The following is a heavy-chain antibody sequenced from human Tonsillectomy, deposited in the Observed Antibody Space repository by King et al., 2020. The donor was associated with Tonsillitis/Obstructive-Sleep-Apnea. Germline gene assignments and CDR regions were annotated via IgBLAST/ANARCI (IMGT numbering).Heavy chain of an antibody. Sequence: QLQESGPGLVKPSETLSLTCTVSGGSISSYYWSWIRQPPGKGLEGIGYIYYSGSTNYNPSLKSRVTISVDTSKNQFSLKLSSVTAADTAVYYCARGLRTLGNYYYYYYMDVWGKGTTVTVSS. D-gene: IGHD3-16*01. CDR1: GGSISSYY. J-gene: IGHJ6*03. CDR2: IYYSGST. V-gene: IGHV4-59*01. CDR3: ARGLRTLGNYYYYYYMDV.